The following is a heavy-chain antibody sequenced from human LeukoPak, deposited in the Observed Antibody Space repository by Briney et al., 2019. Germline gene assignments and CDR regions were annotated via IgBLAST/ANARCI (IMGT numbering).Heavy chain of an antibody. Sequence: GGSLRLSCAASGFTFSTFLMRWVRQAPGKGLERVANIKQDGSEKYYVDSVKGRFTISRDNAKNSLYLQMNSLRAEDTAVYYCARDTSIAAGLLNYWGQGTLVTVSS. V-gene: IGHV3-7*01. D-gene: IGHD6-13*01. CDR3: ARDTSIAAGLLNY. CDR2: IKQDGSEK. J-gene: IGHJ4*02. CDR1: GFTFSTFL.